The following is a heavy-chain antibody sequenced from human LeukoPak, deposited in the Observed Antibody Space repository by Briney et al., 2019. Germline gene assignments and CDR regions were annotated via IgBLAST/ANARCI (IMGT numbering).Heavy chain of an antibody. D-gene: IGHD2-2*01. V-gene: IGHV4-59*08. CDR1: GGSISPYH. CDR3: GRHRSAMATFDS. CDR2: IFYSGGP. Sequence: SETLSLTCTVSGGSISPYHWSWIRQPPGKGLELIGYIFYSGGPRYNPSLKSRVTMSVDTYANQFSLRLTSVTAADTAVYYCGRHRSAMATFDSWGQGILVTVSS. J-gene: IGHJ4*02.